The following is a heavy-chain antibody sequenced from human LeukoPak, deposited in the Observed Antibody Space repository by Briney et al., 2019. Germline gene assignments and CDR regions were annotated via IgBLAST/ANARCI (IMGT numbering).Heavy chain of an antibody. Sequence: GGSLRLSCAASGFTLRSYAISWVRQAPGKGLEWVSLISWDGGSTYYADSVKGRFTISRDNSKNSLYLQMNSLRAEDTALYYCAKDISAFGVVMAFDYWGQGTLVTVSS. D-gene: IGHD3-3*01. V-gene: IGHV3-43D*03. J-gene: IGHJ4*02. CDR2: ISWDGGST. CDR3: AKDISAFGVVMAFDY. CDR1: GFTLRSYA.